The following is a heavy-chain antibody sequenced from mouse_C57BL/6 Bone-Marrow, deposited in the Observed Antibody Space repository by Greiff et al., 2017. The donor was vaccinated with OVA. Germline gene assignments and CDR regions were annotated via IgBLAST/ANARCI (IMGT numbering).Heavy chain of an antibody. CDR3: AREGTHYDYEFAY. V-gene: IGHV5-4*01. CDR2: ISDGGSYT. J-gene: IGHJ3*01. D-gene: IGHD2-4*01. CDR1: GFTFSSYA. Sequence: LVESGGGLVKPGGSLKLSCAASGFTFSSYAMSWVRQTPEKRLEWVATISDGGSYTYYPDNVKGRFTISRDNAKNNLYLQMSHLKSEDTAMYYCAREGTHYDYEFAYWGQGTLVTVSA.